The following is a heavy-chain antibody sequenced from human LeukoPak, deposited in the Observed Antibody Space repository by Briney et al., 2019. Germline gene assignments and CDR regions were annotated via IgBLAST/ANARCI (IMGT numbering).Heavy chain of an antibody. Sequence: ASVKVSCKASGYTFTSYDINWVRQATGQGLEWMGWMNPNSGNTGYAQKFQGRVTITRNTSISTAYMELSSLRSEDTAVYYCARVVPYYDFWSGYYADYYYYMDVWGKGTTVTVSS. V-gene: IGHV1-8*03. CDR1: GYTFTSYD. D-gene: IGHD3-3*01. CDR3: ARVVPYYDFWSGYYADYYYYMDV. CDR2: MNPNSGNT. J-gene: IGHJ6*03.